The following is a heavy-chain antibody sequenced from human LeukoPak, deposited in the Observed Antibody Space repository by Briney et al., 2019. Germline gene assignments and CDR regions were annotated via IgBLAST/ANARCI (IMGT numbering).Heavy chain of an antibody. V-gene: IGHV1-69*06. CDR3: ATYRQVLLPFES. J-gene: IGHJ4*02. CDR2: IIPIFGTV. D-gene: IGHD2-8*02. CDR1: GGTFSSYV. Sequence: ASVKVSCKASGGTFSSYVISWVRQAPGQGLEWMGGIIPIFGTVNYAQKFQGRVTITADKSTSTAYMELSSLRSEDTAVYYCATYRQVLLPFESWGQGTLVTVSS.